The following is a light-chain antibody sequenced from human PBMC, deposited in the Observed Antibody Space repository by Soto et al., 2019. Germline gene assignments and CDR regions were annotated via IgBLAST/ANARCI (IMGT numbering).Light chain of an antibody. CDR1: QSISSW. CDR2: DAS. J-gene: IGKJ2*01. Sequence: IQMTQSPSTLSASVGDRVTITCRASQSISSWLAWYQQKPGKAPKLLIFDASTLQIGVPSRFSGSGSGTEFTLTISSLQPNDFATYYCQQYNSYSYTFGQGTKVDIK. V-gene: IGKV1-5*01. CDR3: QQYNSYSYT.